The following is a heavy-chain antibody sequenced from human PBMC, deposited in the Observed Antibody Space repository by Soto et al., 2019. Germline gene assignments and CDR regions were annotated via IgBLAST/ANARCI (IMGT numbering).Heavy chain of an antibody. CDR3: AERLKDDFGSSPSSSGFDV. J-gene: IGHJ6*02. V-gene: IGHV5-51*01. D-gene: IGHD3-3*01. Sequence: GESLKIYCQASGYTFSKYWLAWVRQMPGKGLEYVGIVYSSGTDTKNRPSFQRQGTIAVATSTNTAYKQWNRLEASDSAMYYWAERLKDDFGSSPSSSGFDVWGRGTTVTVSS. CDR1: GYTFSKYW. CDR2: VYSSGTDT.